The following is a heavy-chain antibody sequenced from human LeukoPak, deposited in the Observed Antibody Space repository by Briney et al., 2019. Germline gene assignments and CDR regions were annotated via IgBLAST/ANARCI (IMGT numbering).Heavy chain of an antibody. J-gene: IGHJ3*02. CDR2: ISAYNGNT. CDR3: AREQEYYYGSGSYSAFDI. V-gene: IGHV1-18*01. Sequence: GASVKVSCKASGYTFTSYGISWVRQAPGQGLEWMGWISAYNGNTNYAQKLQGRVTMTTDTSTSTAYMELRSLRSDDTAVYYCAREQEYYYGSGSYSAFDIWGQGTMVTVSS. D-gene: IGHD3-10*01. CDR1: GYTFTSYG.